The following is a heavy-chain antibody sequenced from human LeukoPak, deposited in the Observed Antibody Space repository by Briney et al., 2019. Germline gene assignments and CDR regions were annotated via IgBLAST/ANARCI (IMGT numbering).Heavy chain of an antibody. V-gene: IGHV4-34*01. CDR2: INHSGST. CDR3: ARVGPIAVAGRGLGY. CDR1: GGSFSGYY. Sequence: PSEALCLSCAVSGGSFSGYYGSWIRQPPGKGLEWIWEINHSGSTNYNPSLKSRVTISVATPKNQLSLKLSSVTAADTAVYYCARVGPIAVAGRGLGYWGEGTLVTVSS. D-gene: IGHD6-19*01. J-gene: IGHJ4*02.